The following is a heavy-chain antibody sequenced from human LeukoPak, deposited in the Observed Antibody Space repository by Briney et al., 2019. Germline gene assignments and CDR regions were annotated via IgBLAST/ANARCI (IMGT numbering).Heavy chain of an antibody. CDR3: ARDPPYCSGGSCYSVYYFHY. Sequence: GGSLRLSCAASGFTFSDYYMSWIRQAPGKGLEWVSYISSSSSYTNYADSVKGRFTISRDNAKNSLYLQMNSLRAEDTAVYYCARDPPYCSGGSCYSVYYFHYWGQGTLVTVSS. J-gene: IGHJ4*02. CDR1: GFTFSDYY. V-gene: IGHV3-11*06. D-gene: IGHD2-15*01. CDR2: ISSSSSYT.